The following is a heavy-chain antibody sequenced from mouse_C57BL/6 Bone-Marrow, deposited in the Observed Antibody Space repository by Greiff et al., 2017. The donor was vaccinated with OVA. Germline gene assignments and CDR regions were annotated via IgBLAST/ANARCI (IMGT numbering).Heavy chain of an antibody. CDR2: IWSGGST. J-gene: IGHJ4*01. V-gene: IGHV2-4*02. CDR1: GFSLTSYG. Sequence: VQLQQSGPGLVQPSQSLSITCTVSGFSLTSYGVHWVRQPPGKGLEWLGVIWSGGSTDYNAAFISRLSISKDNSKSQVFFKMNSLQADDTAIYYCARRLTTVASYAMDYWGQGTSVTVSS. CDR3: ARRLTTVASYAMDY. D-gene: IGHD1-1*01.